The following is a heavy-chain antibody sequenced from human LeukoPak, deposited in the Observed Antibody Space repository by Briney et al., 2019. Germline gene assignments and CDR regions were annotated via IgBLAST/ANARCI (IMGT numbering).Heavy chain of an antibody. CDR1: GFIFSDYG. Sequence: GGSLRLSCAASGFIFSDYGMHWVRQAPGKGLEWVASMRFDGSNNYYADSVKGRFTISRDNSKNTLYLQMNSLRPEDTALYYCAKEWYVGSPPDYWGQGTLVTVSS. J-gene: IGHJ4*02. CDR2: MRFDGSNN. V-gene: IGHV3-30*02. CDR3: AKEWYVGSPPDY. D-gene: IGHD3-10*01.